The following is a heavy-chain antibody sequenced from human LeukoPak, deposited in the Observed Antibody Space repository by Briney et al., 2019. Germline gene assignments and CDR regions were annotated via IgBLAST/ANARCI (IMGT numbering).Heavy chain of an antibody. CDR3: AKVPHPSGNEGPFDY. J-gene: IGHJ4*02. CDR1: GFIFRSYG. D-gene: IGHD1-1*01. Sequence: PGGSLRLSCAASGFIFRSYGMHWVRQPPGKGLEWVAFIRFDGSNEYYADSVRGRFTISRDNSKNTLYLQMNSLRAEDTAVYYCAKVPHPSGNEGPFDYWGQGTLVTVSS. V-gene: IGHV3-30*02. CDR2: IRFDGSNE.